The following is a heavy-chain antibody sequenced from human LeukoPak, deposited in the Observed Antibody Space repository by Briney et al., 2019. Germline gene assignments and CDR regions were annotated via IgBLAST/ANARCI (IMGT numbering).Heavy chain of an antibody. CDR1: GYTFTSYD. D-gene: IGHD3-9*01. Sequence: ASVKVTCKASGYTFTSYDINWVRQASAQGLEWMGCMNPNSANTGYAQNFQGRATMTRNTPITTAYMELGSLTSEDTAVYYCGSVLTPSNIGDAFDIWGQGTVVTVSS. CDR3: GSVLTPSNIGDAFDI. CDR2: MNPNSANT. J-gene: IGHJ3*02. V-gene: IGHV1-8*01.